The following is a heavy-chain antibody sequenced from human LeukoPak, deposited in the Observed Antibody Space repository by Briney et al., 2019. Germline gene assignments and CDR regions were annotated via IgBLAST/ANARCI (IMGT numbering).Heavy chain of an antibody. V-gene: IGHV1-69*13. CDR3: AQGGRIEKLIVVVPAAIHLWFDP. J-gene: IGHJ5*02. CDR2: IIPIFGTA. CDR1: GGTFSSYA. Sequence: SVKVSCKASGGTFSSYAISWVRQAPGQGLEWMGGIIPIFGTANYAQKFQGRVTITADESTSTAYMELSSLRSEDTAVYYCAQGGRIEKLIVVVPAAIHLWFDPWGQGTLVTVSS. D-gene: IGHD2-2*01.